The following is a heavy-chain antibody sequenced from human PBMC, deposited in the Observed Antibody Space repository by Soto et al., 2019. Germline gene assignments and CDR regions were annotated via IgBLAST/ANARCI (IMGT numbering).Heavy chain of an antibody. V-gene: IGHV3-7*01. D-gene: IGHD3-10*01. Sequence: EVQLVESGGGFVQPGGSLRLSCAASGFTMETYGMSWVRQAPGKGLEWVANINQDGSEDYYVDPERGRFTISSDNGHNALSLQMSGLIADDLGVYHCARSYGSGSFFSDAFDIWGHGTMVAVSS. CDR1: GFTMETYG. CDR3: ARSYGSGSFFSDAFDI. J-gene: IGHJ3*02. CDR2: INQDGSED.